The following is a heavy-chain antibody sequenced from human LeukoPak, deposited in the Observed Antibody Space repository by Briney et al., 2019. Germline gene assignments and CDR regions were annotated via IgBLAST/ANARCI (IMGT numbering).Heavy chain of an antibody. V-gene: IGHV3-30*03. CDR3: ARGYCSGSRCSRSY. D-gene: IGHD2-2*01. CDR2: ISYDGNNQ. CDR1: GFTFSTYG. J-gene: IGHJ4*02. Sequence: GRSLRLSCAASGFTFSTYGMHWVRQAPGKGLEWVAVISYDGNNQYYADSVKGRFIISRDNAKNSLYLQMNSLRAEDTAVYYCARGYCSGSRCSRSYWGQGTLVTVSS.